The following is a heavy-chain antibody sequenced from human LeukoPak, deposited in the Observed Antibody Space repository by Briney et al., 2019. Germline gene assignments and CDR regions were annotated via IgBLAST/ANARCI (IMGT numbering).Heavy chain of an antibody. CDR2: INCNTGGA. CDR3: ARGSVNYDFWSGYLGTGSFYGMDV. D-gene: IGHD3-3*01. CDR1: GYTFTNYY. Sequence: GASVKVSCKTSGYTFTNYYIYWVRQAPGQGLEWMGQINCNTGGANYAQKFQGRVTVTRDASITTAYMELSSLKSDDTAVYYCARGSVNYDFWSGYLGTGSFYGMDVWGQGTTVTVSS. J-gene: IGHJ6*02. V-gene: IGHV1-2*06.